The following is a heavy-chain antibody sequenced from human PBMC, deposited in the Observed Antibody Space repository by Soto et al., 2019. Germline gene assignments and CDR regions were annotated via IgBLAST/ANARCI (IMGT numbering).Heavy chain of an antibody. CDR3: ARGRFYDSSGDAFDI. Sequence: SETLSLTCAVYGGSFSGYYWSWIRQPPGKGLEWIGEINHSGSTNYNPSLKSRVTISVDTTKNQFSRKLGSVTAADTAVYYCARGRFYDSSGDAFDIWGQGTMVTVSS. CDR2: INHSGST. D-gene: IGHD3-22*01. V-gene: IGHV4-34*01. CDR1: GGSFSGYY. J-gene: IGHJ3*02.